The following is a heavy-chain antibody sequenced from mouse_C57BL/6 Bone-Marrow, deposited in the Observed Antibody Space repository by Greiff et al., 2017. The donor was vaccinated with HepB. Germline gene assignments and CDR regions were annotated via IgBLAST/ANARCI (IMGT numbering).Heavy chain of an antibody. V-gene: IGHV1-64*01. CDR1: GYTFTSYW. Sequence: VQLQQPGAELVKPGASVKLSCKASGYTFTSYWMHWVKQRPGQGLEWIGMIHPNSGSTNYNEKFKSKATLTVDKSSSTAYMQLSSPTSEDSAVYYCARWTTVVAYYAMDYWGQGTSVTVSS. J-gene: IGHJ4*01. CDR3: ARWTTVVAYYAMDY. D-gene: IGHD1-1*01. CDR2: IHPNSGST.